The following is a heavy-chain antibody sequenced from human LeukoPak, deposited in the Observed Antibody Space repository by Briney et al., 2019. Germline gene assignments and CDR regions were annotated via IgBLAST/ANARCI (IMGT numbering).Heavy chain of an antibody. D-gene: IGHD2-2*02. CDR3: AKDRCSSTSCYMGAFDI. V-gene: IGHV3-30*02. CDR1: GFTFSNYG. J-gene: IGHJ3*02. CDR2: IRNDGSTK. Sequence: GGSLRLSCAASGFTFSNYGMHWVRQAPGKGLEWVAFIRNDGSTKYYVDSVKGRFVISRDNSRNTLYLYMNSLRAEDSAVYYCAKDRCSSTSCYMGAFDIWGQGTMVTVSS.